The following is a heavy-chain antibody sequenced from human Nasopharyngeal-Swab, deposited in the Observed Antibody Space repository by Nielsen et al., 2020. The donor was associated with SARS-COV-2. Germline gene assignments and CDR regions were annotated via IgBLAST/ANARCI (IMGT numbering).Heavy chain of an antibody. J-gene: IGHJ4*02. V-gene: IGHV3-74*01. Sequence: GGSLRLSCAASGFTFSSYSMNWVRQAPGKGLVWVSRINSDGSSTSYADSVKGRFTISRDNAKNTLYLQMNSLRAEDTAVYYCAREGAYYYDSSGYYYFDYWGQGTLVTVSS. D-gene: IGHD3-22*01. CDR3: AREGAYYYDSSGYYYFDY. CDR1: GFTFSSYS. CDR2: INSDGSST.